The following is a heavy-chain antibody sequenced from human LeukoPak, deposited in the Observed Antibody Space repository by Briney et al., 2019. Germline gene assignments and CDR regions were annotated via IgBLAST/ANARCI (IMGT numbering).Heavy chain of an antibody. CDR1: GFTFSSYA. CDR2: ISGSGGST. CDR3: AKDRDSSGYQGHMDV. D-gene: IGHD3-22*01. Sequence: GGSLRLSCAASGFTFSSYAMSCVPHSPGKGLEWVSAISGSGGSTYYADSVKGRFTISRDYSKNTLYLQMNSLRAEDTAVYYCAKDRDSSGYQGHMDVWGKGTTVTVSS. J-gene: IGHJ6*03. V-gene: IGHV3-23*01.